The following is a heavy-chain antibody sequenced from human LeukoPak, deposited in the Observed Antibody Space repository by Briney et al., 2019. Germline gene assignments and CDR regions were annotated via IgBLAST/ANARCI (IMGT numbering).Heavy chain of an antibody. V-gene: IGHV3-23*01. CDR2: ISGSGDST. D-gene: IGHD6-13*01. CDR1: GFTFSTYA. Sequence: GGSLRLSCAASGFTFSTYAVNWVRQAPGKGLEWVSTISGSGDSTYHADSVKGRFTISRDNSKDTLYLQMNSLRAEDTAVYYCARGGSSSWYSFDYWGQGTLVTVSS. J-gene: IGHJ4*02. CDR3: ARGGSSSWYSFDY.